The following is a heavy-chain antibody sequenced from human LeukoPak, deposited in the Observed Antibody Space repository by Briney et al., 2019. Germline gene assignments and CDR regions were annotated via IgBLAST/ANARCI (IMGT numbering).Heavy chain of an antibody. CDR2: MNPNSGNT. Sequence: GASVKVSCKAFGYTFTSNYMHWVRQATGQGLEWMGWMNPNSGNTGYAQKFQGRVTITRNTSISTAYMELSSLRSEDTAVYYCARGHTVGSGSYYITRYYYYYMDVWGKGTTVTVSS. V-gene: IGHV1-8*03. CDR1: GYTFTSNY. CDR3: ARGHTVGSGSYYITRYYYYYMDV. D-gene: IGHD3-10*01. J-gene: IGHJ6*03.